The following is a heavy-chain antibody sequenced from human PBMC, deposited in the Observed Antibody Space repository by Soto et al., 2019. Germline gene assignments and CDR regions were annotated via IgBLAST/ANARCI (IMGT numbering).Heavy chain of an antibody. CDR3: ARDPSTVGYDSDADY. CDR2: IYSGGST. J-gene: IGHJ4*02. Sequence: GGSLRLSCAASGFTVSSNYMSWVRQAPGKGLEWVPVIYSGGSTYYADSVKGRFTISRDNSKNTLYLQMNSLRAEDTAVYYCARDPSTVGYDSDADYWGQGTLVTVSS. CDR1: GFTVSSNY. D-gene: IGHD5-12*01. V-gene: IGHV3-66*01.